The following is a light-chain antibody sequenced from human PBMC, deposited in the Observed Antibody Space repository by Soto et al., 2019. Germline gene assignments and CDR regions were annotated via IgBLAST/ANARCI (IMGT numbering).Light chain of an antibody. Sequence: EIVLTQSPGTLSFSPGERATLSCRASQSVSSSYLAWYQQKPGRAPRLLVYGASNRATGIPDRFSGSGSGTDFTLTISRLEPEDFAVYYCQQYGSSGTFGQGTKVDIK. CDR3: QQYGSSGT. V-gene: IGKV3-20*01. J-gene: IGKJ1*01. CDR1: QSVSSSY. CDR2: GAS.